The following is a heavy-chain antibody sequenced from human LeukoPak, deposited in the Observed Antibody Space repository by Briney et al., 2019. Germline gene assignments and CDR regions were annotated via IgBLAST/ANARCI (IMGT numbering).Heavy chain of an antibody. D-gene: IGHD3/OR15-3a*01. V-gene: IGHV4-61*02. J-gene: IGHJ4*02. Sequence: PSETLSLTCSVSGGPISSGGYYWSWIRQPAGKGLEWIGRIYTSGSTTYNTSLKSRVTISLDTSKNQFSLKLSSVTAADTAVYYCARRAVGGLGDYFDHWGQGTLVIVSS. CDR1: GGPISSGGYY. CDR3: ARRAVGGLGDYFDH. CDR2: IYTSGST.